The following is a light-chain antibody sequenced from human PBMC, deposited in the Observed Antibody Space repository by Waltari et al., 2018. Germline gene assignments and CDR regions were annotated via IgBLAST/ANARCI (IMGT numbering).Light chain of an antibody. Sequence: DIVLTQSPLSLPVTPGEPASISCRSSQSLLISAGYSSLDWYLHKPGQHPQLLLYDTSVRPSGVPDRFTGSGSGTDFTLKIRRVEAEDVGVYYCMQGLQIPVTFGQGTTLEIK. J-gene: IGKJ2*01. V-gene: IGKV2-28*01. CDR3: MQGLQIPVT. CDR2: DTS. CDR1: QSLLISAGYSS.